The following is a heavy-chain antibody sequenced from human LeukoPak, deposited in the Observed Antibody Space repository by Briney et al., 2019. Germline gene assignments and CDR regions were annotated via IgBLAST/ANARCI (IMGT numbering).Heavy chain of an antibody. CDR2: IYHTGNT. Sequence: SETLALTCTVSGVSLSRGGYSWTWIRQPPRKGLEWIGDIYHTGNTNYNPSLKSRFTISVDASKNQVSLRLTSVTAADTAVYYCARGRYSSGWYKEKTWFDPWGQGILVTVSS. D-gene: IGHD6-19*01. J-gene: IGHJ5*02. CDR3: ARGRYSSGWYKEKTWFDP. CDR1: GVSLSRGGYS. V-gene: IGHV4-30-4*07.